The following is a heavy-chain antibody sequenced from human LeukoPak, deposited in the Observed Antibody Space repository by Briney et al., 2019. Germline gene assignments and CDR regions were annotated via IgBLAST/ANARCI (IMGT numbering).Heavy chain of an antibody. J-gene: IGHJ4*02. CDR1: GGTFSSYA. Sequence: ASVKVSCKASGGTFSSYAISWVRQAPGQGLEWMGRIIPIFGIANYAQKFQGRVTITADKSTSTAYMELSSLRSEDTAVYYCARGYGGKGYYFDYWGQGTLVTVSS. D-gene: IGHD4-23*01. CDR3: ARGYGGKGYYFDY. CDR2: IIPIFGIA. V-gene: IGHV1-69*04.